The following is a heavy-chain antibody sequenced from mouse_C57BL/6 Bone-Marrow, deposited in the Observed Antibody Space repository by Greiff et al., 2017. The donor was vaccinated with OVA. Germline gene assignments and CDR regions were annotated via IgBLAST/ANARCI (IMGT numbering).Heavy chain of an antibody. CDR2: IFPGSGST. J-gene: IGHJ4*01. CDR3: AREGGGYWYAMDY. D-gene: IGHD2-3*01. Sequence: VKLMESGPELVKPGASVKISCKASGYTFTDYYINWVKQRPGQGLEWIGWIFPGSGSTYYNEKFKGKATLTVDKSSSTAYMLLSSLTSEDSAVYFCAREGGGYWYAMDYWGQGTSVTVSS. V-gene: IGHV1-75*01. CDR1: GYTFTDYY.